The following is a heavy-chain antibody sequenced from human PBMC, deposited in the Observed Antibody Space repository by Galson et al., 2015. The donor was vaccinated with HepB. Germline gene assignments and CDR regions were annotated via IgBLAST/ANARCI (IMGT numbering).Heavy chain of an antibody. J-gene: IGHJ4*02. Sequence: SLRLSCAASGFTFSSYAMHWVRQAPGKGLEYVSAISSNGGSTYYANSVKGRFTISRDNSKNTLYLQMGSLRAEDMAVYYCARGYGDYNLGYWGQGTLVTVSS. CDR2: ISSNGGST. CDR1: GFTFSSYA. CDR3: ARGYGDYNLGY. D-gene: IGHD4-17*01. V-gene: IGHV3-64*01.